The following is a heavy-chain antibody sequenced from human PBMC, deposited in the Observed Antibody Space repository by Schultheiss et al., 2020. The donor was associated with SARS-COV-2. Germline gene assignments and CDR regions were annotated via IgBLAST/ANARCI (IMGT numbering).Heavy chain of an antibody. V-gene: IGHV4-59*01. CDR3: ARVQGLRYSDWFDY. CDR1: GGSISSYY. J-gene: IGHJ4*02. Sequence: SQTLSLTCTVSGGSISSYYWSWIRQPPGKGLEWIGYIYYSGSTNYNPSLKSRVTISGDTSKNQFSLKLSSVTAADTAVYYCARVQGLRYSDWFDYWGQGTLVTVSS. D-gene: IGHD3-9*01. CDR2: IYYSGST.